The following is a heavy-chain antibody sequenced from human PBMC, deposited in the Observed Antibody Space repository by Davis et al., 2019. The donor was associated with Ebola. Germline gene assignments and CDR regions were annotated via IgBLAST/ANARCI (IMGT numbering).Heavy chain of an antibody. V-gene: IGHV3-21*01. Sequence: PGGSLRLSCAASGFTFSSYSMNWVRQASGKGLEWVSSISSSSSYIYYADSVKGRFTISRDNAKNSLYLQMNSLRAEDTAVYYCASPLTGELAVWGQGTTVTVSS. J-gene: IGHJ6*02. CDR3: ASPLTGELAV. CDR1: GFTFSSYS. D-gene: IGHD7-27*01. CDR2: ISSSSSYI.